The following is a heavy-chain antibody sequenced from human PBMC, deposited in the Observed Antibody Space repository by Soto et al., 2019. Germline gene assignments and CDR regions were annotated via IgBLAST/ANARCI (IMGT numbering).Heavy chain of an antibody. CDR2: INHSGST. V-gene: IGHV4-34*01. D-gene: IGHD2-2*01. CDR1: GGSFSGYY. CDR3: ARPMKYQLPRLGMDV. Sequence: SETLSLTCAVYGGSFSGYYWSWIRQPPGKGLEWIGEINHSGSTNYNPSLKSRVTISVETSKNQFSLKLTSVTAADTAVYYCARPMKYQLPRLGMDVWGQGTTVTVSS. J-gene: IGHJ6*02.